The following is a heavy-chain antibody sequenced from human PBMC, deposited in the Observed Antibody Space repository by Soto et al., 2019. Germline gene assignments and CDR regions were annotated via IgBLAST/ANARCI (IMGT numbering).Heavy chain of an antibody. V-gene: IGHV3-9*01. J-gene: IGHJ4*02. CDR1: GFTFDDYA. D-gene: IGHD3-22*01. CDR2: ISWNSGSI. Sequence: EVQLVESGGGLVQSGRSLRLSCAASGFTFDDYAMHWVRQAPGKGLEWVSSISWNSGSIAYAASVKGRFTISRDNAKNSLFLQMSSLRPEDTALYYCAKALDYDSSGYYYFDYWGQGTLVTVSS. CDR3: AKALDYDSSGYYYFDY.